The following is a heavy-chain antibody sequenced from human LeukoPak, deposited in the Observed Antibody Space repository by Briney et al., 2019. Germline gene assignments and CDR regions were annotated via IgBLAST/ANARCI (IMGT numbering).Heavy chain of an antibody. V-gene: IGHV3-15*01. D-gene: IGHD4-17*01. Sequence: PGGSLRLSCAASGFTFSNAWMSWVRQAPGKGLEWVGRIKSKTDGGTTDYAAPVKGRFTISRDDSKNTLYLQMNSLKTEDTAVYYCTTDYGDYYFAFDIWGQGTMVTASS. CDR1: GFTFSNAW. J-gene: IGHJ3*02. CDR3: TTDYGDYYFAFDI. CDR2: IKSKTDGGTT.